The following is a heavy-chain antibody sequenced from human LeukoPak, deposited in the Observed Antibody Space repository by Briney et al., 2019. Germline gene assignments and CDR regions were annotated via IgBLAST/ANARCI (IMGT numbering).Heavy chain of an antibody. Sequence: PGGSLRLSCAASGFTFSDYYMSWIRQAPGKGLEWVGSIYYSGSTYYNPSLKSRVTISVDTSKNQFSLKLSSVTAADTAVYYCARHYSDGGPTPDHGWGGIMSPFDYWGQGTLVTVSS. J-gene: IGHJ4*02. CDR1: GFTFSDYY. CDR2: IYYSGST. D-gene: IGHD5-18*01. V-gene: IGHV4-39*01. CDR3: ARHYSDGGPTPDHGWGGIMSPFDY.